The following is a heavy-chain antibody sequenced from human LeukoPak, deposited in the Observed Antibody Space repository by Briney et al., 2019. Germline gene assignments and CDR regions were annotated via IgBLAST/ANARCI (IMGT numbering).Heavy chain of an antibody. D-gene: IGHD3-22*01. CDR2: ISAYNGNT. J-gene: IGHJ3*02. CDR3: ARGTTRIERGYYDSSYDAFDI. CDR1: GYTFTGYY. Sequence: ASVKVSCKASGYTFTGYYMHWVRQAPGQGLEWMGWISAYNGNTNYAQKFQGRVTITADKSTSTAYMELSSLRSEDTAVYYCARGTTRIERGYYDSSYDAFDIWGQGTMVTVSS. V-gene: IGHV1-18*04.